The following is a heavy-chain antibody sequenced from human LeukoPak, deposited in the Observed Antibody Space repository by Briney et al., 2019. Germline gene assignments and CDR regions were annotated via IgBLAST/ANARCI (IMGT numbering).Heavy chain of an antibody. J-gene: IGHJ4*02. D-gene: IGHD5-12*01. CDR1: GGSISSHY. V-gene: IGHV4-59*11. CDR2: IYYSGST. Sequence: SETLSLTCTVSGGSISSHYWSWIRQPPGKGLEWIGYIYYSGSTNYNPSLKSRVTISVDTSKNQFSLKLSSVTAADTAVYYCARDWRVRYSGYHYVSFFDYWGQGTLVTVSS. CDR3: ARDWRVRYSGYHYVSFFDY.